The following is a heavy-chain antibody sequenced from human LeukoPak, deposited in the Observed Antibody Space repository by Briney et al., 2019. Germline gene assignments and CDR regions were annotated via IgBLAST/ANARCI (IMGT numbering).Heavy chain of an antibody. D-gene: IGHD2-21*02. J-gene: IGHJ4*02. Sequence: SETLSLTCTVSGGSISSSSYYWGWIRQPPGKGLEWIGHINHSGSTNYNPSLKSRVTISVDTSKKQFSLNLYSVTAADTAVYYCASNEVVTTAWDFDYWGQGTLVTVSS. CDR3: ASNEVVTTAWDFDY. CDR2: INHSGST. CDR1: GGSISSSSYY. V-gene: IGHV4-39*07.